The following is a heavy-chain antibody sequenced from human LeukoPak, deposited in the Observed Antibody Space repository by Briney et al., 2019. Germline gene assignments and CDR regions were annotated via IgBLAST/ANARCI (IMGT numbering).Heavy chain of an antibody. CDR2: ISGNGGST. Sequence: PGGSLSLSCASSGLTFCSYAMNWLRKAPGKGLDWVTVISGNGGSTYYAYSVRSRFTISKDNSKSTLYLQMNSLRADDTPLYYCTGTYYYEDFQHWGQGTLVPVSS. V-gene: IGHV3-23*01. D-gene: IGHD3-22*01. CDR1: GLTFCSYA. CDR3: TGTYYYEDFQH. J-gene: IGHJ1*01.